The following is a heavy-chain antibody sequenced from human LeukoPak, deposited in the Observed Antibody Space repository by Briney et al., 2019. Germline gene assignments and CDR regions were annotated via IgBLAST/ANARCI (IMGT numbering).Heavy chain of an antibody. J-gene: IGHJ5*02. V-gene: IGHV4-59*12. Sequence: SETLSLTCTVSGGSISSYYWSWIRQPPGKGLEWIGYIYYSGSTNYNPSLKSRVTISVDTSKNQFSLKLSSVTAADTAVYYCARDPNYYDSSGYYYNWFDPWGQGTLVTVSS. CDR3: ARDPNYYDSSGYYYNWFDP. CDR1: GGSISSYY. CDR2: IYYSGST. D-gene: IGHD3-22*01.